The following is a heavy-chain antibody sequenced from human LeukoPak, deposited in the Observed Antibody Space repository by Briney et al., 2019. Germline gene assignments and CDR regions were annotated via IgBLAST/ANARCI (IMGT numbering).Heavy chain of an antibody. CDR3: AGWGYDSSGHRPLDY. V-gene: IGHV4-39*01. CDR1: GGSISGSSYY. D-gene: IGHD3-22*01. CDR2: IYYSGST. Sequence: PSETLSLTCTVSGGSISGSSYYWGWIRQPPGKGLEWIGSIYYSGSTYYNPSLKSRVTISVDTSKNQFSLKLSSVTAADTAVYYCAGWGYDSSGHRPLDYWGQGTLVTVSS. J-gene: IGHJ4*02.